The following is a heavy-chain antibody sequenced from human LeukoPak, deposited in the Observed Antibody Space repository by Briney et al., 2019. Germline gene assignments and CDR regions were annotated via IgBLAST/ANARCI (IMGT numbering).Heavy chain of an antibody. Sequence: ASVKVSCKASGYTFTSYDINWVRQATGQGLEWMGWINPNSGGTNYAQKFQGRVTMTRDTSISTAYMELSRLRSDDTAVYYCARARGAAAGLGSGDYWGQGTLVTVSS. J-gene: IGHJ4*02. CDR1: GYTFTSYD. V-gene: IGHV1-2*02. D-gene: IGHD6-13*01. CDR2: INPNSGGT. CDR3: ARARGAAAGLGSGDY.